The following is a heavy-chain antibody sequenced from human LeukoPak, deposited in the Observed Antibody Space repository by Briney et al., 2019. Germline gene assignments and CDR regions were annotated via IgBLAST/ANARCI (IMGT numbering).Heavy chain of an antibody. CDR3: AKEGAYDFWSGGTFDF. CDR2: ISGSGGGT. D-gene: IGHD3-3*01. Sequence: PGGSLRLSCAASGFTFSSYAMSWVRQAPGKGLEWVSAISGSGGGTHYADSVRGRFTISRDNSKNTLYLQMNSLRGEDTAVYYCAKEGAYDFWSGGTFDFWGQGTLVTVSS. V-gene: IGHV3-23*01. J-gene: IGHJ4*02. CDR1: GFTFSSYA.